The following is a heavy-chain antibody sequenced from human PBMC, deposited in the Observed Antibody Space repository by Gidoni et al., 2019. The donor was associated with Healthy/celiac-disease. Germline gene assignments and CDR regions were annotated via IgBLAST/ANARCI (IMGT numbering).Heavy chain of an antibody. D-gene: IGHD2-21*01. Sequence: QVQLVESGGGVVQPGRSLRLSCAASGFTFSSYGMHWVRQAPGKGLEWVAVISYDGSNKYYADSVKGRFTISRDNSKNTLYLQMNSLRAEDTAVYYCAKVRGGAHMFVGYYYYYGMDVWGQGTTVTVSS. CDR2: ISYDGSNK. CDR1: GFTFSSYG. J-gene: IGHJ6*02. V-gene: IGHV3-30*18. CDR3: AKVRGGAHMFVGYYYYYGMDV.